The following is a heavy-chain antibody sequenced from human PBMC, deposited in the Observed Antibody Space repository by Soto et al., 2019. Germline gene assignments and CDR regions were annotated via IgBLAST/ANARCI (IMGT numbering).Heavy chain of an antibody. CDR3: AIRRYCGYDCYYKHYYGMAV. Sequence: QVQLVQSGAEVKKPGSSVKVSCRASGDTFSSYTVNWLRQAPGRGLEWMGRIIPILTTTDYAQNFRGRLTITAAKPTNTVYMALSSLRSEDTAVYYCAIRRYCGYDCYYKHYYGMAVWGKGTTVTVAS. V-gene: IGHV1-69*08. CDR1: GDTFSSYT. CDR2: IIPILTTT. J-gene: IGHJ6*04. D-gene: IGHD2-21*02.